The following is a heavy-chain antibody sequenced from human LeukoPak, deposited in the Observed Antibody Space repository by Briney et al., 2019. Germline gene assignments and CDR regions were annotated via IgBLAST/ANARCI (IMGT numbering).Heavy chain of an antibody. V-gene: IGHV4-39*02. CDR2: IYYSGST. CDR1: GGSISSSSYY. D-gene: IGHD3-22*01. J-gene: IGHJ4*02. Sequence: SETLSLTCTVSGGSISSSSYYWGWIRQPPGKGLEWIGSIYYSGSTYYNPSLKSRVTISVDTSKNQFSLKLSSVTAADTAVYYCARDNDSSGYHDYWGQGTLVTDSS. CDR3: ARDNDSSGYHDY.